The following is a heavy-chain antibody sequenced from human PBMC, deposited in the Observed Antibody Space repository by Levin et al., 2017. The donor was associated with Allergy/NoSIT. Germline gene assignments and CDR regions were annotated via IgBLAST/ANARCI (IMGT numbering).Heavy chain of an antibody. D-gene: IGHD3-9*01. CDR1: GFTFGDYA. V-gene: IGHV3-49*03. J-gene: IGHJ5*02. CDR2: IRSKAYGGTT. CDR3: TRVTGYYRGMRWFDP. Sequence: PGESLKISCTASGFTFGDYAMSWFRQAPGKGLEWVGFIRSKAYGGTTEYAASVKGRFTISRDDSKSIAYLQMNSLKTEDTAVYYCTRVTGYYRGMRWFDPWGQGTLVTVSS.